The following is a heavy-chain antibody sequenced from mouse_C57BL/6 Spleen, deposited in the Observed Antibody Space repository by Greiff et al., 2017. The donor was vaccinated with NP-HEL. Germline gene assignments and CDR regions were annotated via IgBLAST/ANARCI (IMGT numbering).Heavy chain of an antibody. J-gene: IGHJ2*01. CDR2: INPSSGYT. CDR3: APTAQVYFDY. CDR1: GYTFTSYW. D-gene: IGHD3-2*02. Sequence: QVHVKQSGAELAKPGASVKLSCKASGYTFTSYWMHWVKQRPGQGLEWIGYINPSSGYTKYNQKFKDKATLTADKSSSTAYMQLSSLTYEDSAVYYCAPTAQVYFDYWGQGTTLTVSS. V-gene: IGHV1-7*01.